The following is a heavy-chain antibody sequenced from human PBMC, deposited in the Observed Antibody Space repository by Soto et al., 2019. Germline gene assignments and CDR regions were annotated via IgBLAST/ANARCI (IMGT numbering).Heavy chain of an antibody. Sequence: SETLSVTCTVSGGSISSYYWSWIRQPPGKGLEWIGYIYYSGSTNYNPSLKSRVTISVDTSKNQFSLKLSSVTAADTAVYYCARVGLVYSSSWYGSYYGMDVWGQGTTVTVSS. D-gene: IGHD6-13*01. CDR1: GGSISSYY. V-gene: IGHV4-59*01. CDR2: IYYSGST. J-gene: IGHJ6*02. CDR3: ARVGLVYSSSWYGSYYGMDV.